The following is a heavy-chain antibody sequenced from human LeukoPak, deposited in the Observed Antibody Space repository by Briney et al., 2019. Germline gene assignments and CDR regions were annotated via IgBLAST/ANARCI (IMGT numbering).Heavy chain of an antibody. CDR3: ARHFKGGYSGYDGFIDY. CDR2: IYPGDSDT. V-gene: IGHV5-51*01. J-gene: IGHJ4*02. CDR1: GYSFTSYW. D-gene: IGHD5-12*01. Sequence: GESLKISCKGSGYSFTSYWIGWVRQMPGKGLEWMGIIYPGDSDTRYSPPFQGQVTISADKCISTAYLQWSSLKASDTAMYYCARHFKGGYSGYDGFIDYWGQGTLVTVSS.